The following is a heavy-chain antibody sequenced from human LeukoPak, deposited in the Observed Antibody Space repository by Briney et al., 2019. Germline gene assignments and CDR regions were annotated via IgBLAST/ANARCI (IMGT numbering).Heavy chain of an antibody. V-gene: IGHV1-2*02. J-gene: IGHJ6*02. CDR2: INPNSGGT. Sequence: ASVKVSCKASGYTFTGYYMHWVRQAPGQGLEWMGWINPNSGGTNYAQKFQGRVTMTRDTSISTAYMELSRLRSDDTAVYYCARDSGSVGASNYYYGMDVWGQGTTVTVS. D-gene: IGHD1-26*01. CDR1: GYTFTGYY. CDR3: ARDSGSVGASNYYYGMDV.